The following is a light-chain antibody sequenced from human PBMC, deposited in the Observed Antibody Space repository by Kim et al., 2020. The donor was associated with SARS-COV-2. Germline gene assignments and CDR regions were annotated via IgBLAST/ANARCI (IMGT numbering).Light chain of an antibody. CDR1: QSLSSRH. J-gene: IGKJ2*01. CDR3: QYYHSSPYT. CDR2: NAS. Sequence: LSPGERAPLSCRASQSLSSRHLAWYQQKPGQAPRILIYNASSRATGIPDRFSGSGSGTDFTLTISRLEPEDFAVYFCQYYHSSPYTFGQGTKLEI. V-gene: IGKV3-20*01.